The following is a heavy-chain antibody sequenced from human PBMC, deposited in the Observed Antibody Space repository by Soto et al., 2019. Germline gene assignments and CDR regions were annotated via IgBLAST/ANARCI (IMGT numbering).Heavy chain of an antibody. D-gene: IGHD2-15*01. V-gene: IGHV6-1*01. J-gene: IGHJ4*02. CDR2: TYYRSKWYN. Sequence: PSHTLSLTCAISGDSVSSNSAAWNWIRQSPSGGLEWLGRTYYRSKWYNEYAVSVKGRITVNPDTSKNQFSLQLNSVTPEDTAIYYCARSQGFLDYWGQGTLVTVSS. CDR3: ARSQGFLDY. CDR1: GDSVSSNSAA.